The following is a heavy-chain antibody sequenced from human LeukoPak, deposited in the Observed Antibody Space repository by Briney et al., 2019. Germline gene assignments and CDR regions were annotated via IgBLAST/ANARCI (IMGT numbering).Heavy chain of an antibody. D-gene: IGHD2-8*01. J-gene: IGHJ5*02. CDR1: GASMTGHF. CDR2: MFYIGDA. V-gene: IGHV4-59*11. Sequence: SETLSLTCSVSGASMTGHFWSWIRQPPGKGLEWIGYMFYIGDANYNSSLKSRVTMSVDTSKKQFSLNLTSVTAADTAVYHCARGNGWYEPWGQGTLVTVSS. CDR3: ARGNGWYEP.